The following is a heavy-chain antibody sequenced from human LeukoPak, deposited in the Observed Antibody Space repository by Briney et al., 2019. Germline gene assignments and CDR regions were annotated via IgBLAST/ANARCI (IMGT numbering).Heavy chain of an antibody. J-gene: IGHJ4*02. CDR3: AKEPEVPGIAAAGTPL. CDR2: ISGSGGST. Sequence: PGGSLRLSCAASGFTFSSYAMSWVRQAPGKGLEWVSAISGSGGSTYYAGSVKGRFTISRDNSKNTLYLQMNSLRAEDTAVYYCAKEPEVPGIAAAGTPLWGQGTLVTVSS. D-gene: IGHD6-13*01. V-gene: IGHV3-23*01. CDR1: GFTFSSYA.